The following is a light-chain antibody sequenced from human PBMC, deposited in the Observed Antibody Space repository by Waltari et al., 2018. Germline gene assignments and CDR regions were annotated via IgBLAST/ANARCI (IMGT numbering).Light chain of an antibody. V-gene: IGKV1-5*01. CDR3: QQYNSWGT. CDR2: DAS. Sequence: DIQMTQSPSTLSASVGDRVTITCRASQSISGWLAWVQQKPGKAPKLLIYDASSLQSGVPSRFSGSGSGTDFTLTISSLQPDDFATYYCQQYNSWGTFGQGTKVEIK. J-gene: IGKJ1*01. CDR1: QSISGW.